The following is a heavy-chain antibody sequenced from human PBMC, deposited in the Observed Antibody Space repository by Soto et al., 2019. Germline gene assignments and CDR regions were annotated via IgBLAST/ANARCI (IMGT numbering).Heavy chain of an antibody. V-gene: IGHV4-30-4*01. J-gene: IGHJ5*02. CDR3: ARDSQLRRNLFDP. CDR1: GGSIGSGDYY. CDR2: IYYSGST. D-gene: IGHD2-2*01. Sequence: QVQLQESGPGLVKPSQTLSLPCTVSGGSIGSGDYYWSWIRQPPGKALEWIGYIYYSGSTYYNPSLKSRGTISVDTDKNQFSLQLSSVTAADTAVYYCARDSQLRRNLFDPWGQGTLVTVSS.